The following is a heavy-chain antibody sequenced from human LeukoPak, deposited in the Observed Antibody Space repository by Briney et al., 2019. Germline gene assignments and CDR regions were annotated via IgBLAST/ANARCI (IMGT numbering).Heavy chain of an antibody. CDR1: GFTFSSYG. D-gene: IGHD5-18*01. J-gene: IGHJ4*02. Sequence: PGGSLRLSCAASGFTFSSYGMHWVRQAPGKGLEWVAFIRYDGSNKYYADSVKGRFTISRDNSKNTLYLQMNSLRAEDTAVYYCAKGLTGGYSYGYGIDYWSQGTLVTVSS. V-gene: IGHV3-30*02. CDR2: IRYDGSNK. CDR3: AKGLTGGYSYGYGIDY.